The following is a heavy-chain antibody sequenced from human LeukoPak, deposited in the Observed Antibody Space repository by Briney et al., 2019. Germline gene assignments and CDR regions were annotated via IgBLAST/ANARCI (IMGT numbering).Heavy chain of an antibody. CDR2: IYYSGST. Sequence: SETLSLTCTVSGGSINSYYWSWIRQPPGKGLEWIGYIYYSGSTNYNPSLKSRVTISVDTSKNQFSLKLSSVTAADTAVYYCARASITYYYYYYMGVWGKGTTVTVSS. CDR3: ARASITYYYYYYMGV. J-gene: IGHJ6*03. V-gene: IGHV4-59*01. CDR1: GGSINSYY. D-gene: IGHD1-14*01.